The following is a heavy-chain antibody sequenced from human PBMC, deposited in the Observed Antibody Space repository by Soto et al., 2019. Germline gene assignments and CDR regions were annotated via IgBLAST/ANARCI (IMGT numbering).Heavy chain of an antibody. CDR2: IIPLFGTS. CDR1: GGAFTGYA. Sequence: QVQLVQSGVEVKKPGSSVKVSCKASGGAFTGYAITWVRQAPGQGLEWMGGIIPLFGTSNYAQKFQARVTITADKSTSTAYMELRSLRFEDTAVYSCARVHFDILTGHYKTGFDPWGQGTLVTVSS. CDR3: ARVHFDILTGHYKTGFDP. V-gene: IGHV1-69*06. J-gene: IGHJ5*02. D-gene: IGHD3-9*01.